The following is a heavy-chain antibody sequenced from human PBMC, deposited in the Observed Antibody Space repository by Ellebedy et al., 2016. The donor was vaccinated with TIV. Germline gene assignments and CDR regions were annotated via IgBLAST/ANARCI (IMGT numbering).Heavy chain of an antibody. CDR1: GGSVTNTFYY. V-gene: IGHV4-61*01. J-gene: IGHJ4*02. Sequence: SETLSLXXAVSGGSVTNTFYYWSWVRQPPGKGLDWMGYVHYSGCTNYNPSLKSRVTISRNTSKNQLSLEVNSVTAEDTAVYFCARGPHYGGYEGWGQGTLVAVSS. CDR2: VHYSGCT. CDR3: ARGPHYGGYEG. D-gene: IGHD4-17*01.